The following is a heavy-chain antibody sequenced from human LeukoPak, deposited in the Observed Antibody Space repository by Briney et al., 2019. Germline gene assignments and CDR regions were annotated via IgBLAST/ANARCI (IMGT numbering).Heavy chain of an antibody. J-gene: IGHJ4*02. D-gene: IGHD5-12*01. CDR2: INSNNGNT. CDR3: ARWLPFPVRYDLDY. V-gene: IGHV1-18*01. CDR1: GYSFTRNG. Sequence: GASVKVSCTASGYSFTRNGISWVRQAPGQGLEWMGWINSNNGNTKYAQNLQGRVTMTTDTSTSTAYMELRSLRSDDTAVYYCARWLPFPVRYDLDYWGQGTLVTVSS.